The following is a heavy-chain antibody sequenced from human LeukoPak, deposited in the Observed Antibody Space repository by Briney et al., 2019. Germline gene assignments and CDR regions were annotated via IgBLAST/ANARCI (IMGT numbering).Heavy chain of an antibody. V-gene: IGHV5-51*01. CDR3: ARPMEGSYYFHDAFDI. D-gene: IGHD1-26*01. CDR1: GYSFTSYW. Sequence: MAGESLKISCKGSGYSFTSYWIGWVRQMPGKGLEWMGIIYPGDSDTRYSPSFQGQVTISADRSISTAYLQWSSLRASDTAMYYCARPMEGSYYFHDAFDIWGQGTMVTVSS. CDR2: IYPGDSDT. J-gene: IGHJ3*02.